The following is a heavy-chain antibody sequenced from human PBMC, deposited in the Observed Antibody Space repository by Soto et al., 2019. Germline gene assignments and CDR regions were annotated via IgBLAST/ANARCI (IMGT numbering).Heavy chain of an antibody. D-gene: IGHD6-25*01. CDR3: ARKSDAAASKPPDY. CDR1: GGSINSSPYY. J-gene: IGHJ4*02. CDR2: IYNRGTS. Sequence: QLQLQESGPRLVKPSETLSLTCTVSGGSINSSPYYWGWIRQPPGKGLEWIGSIYNRGTSDYNPSLKSRATISLDTSKNQLSLKPTSVTAADTAVYYCARKSDAAASKPPDYWGQGTLVTVFS. V-gene: IGHV4-39*01.